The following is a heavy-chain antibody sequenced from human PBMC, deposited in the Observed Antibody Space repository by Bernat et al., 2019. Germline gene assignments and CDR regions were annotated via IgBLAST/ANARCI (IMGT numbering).Heavy chain of an antibody. CDR2: ISFDGRNQ. CDR3: AKGVSAESTHFKWSGMDV. V-gene: IGHV3-30*18. J-gene: IGHJ6*02. CDR1: GFTFSSYG. D-gene: IGHD3-3*02. Sequence: QVQLVESGGGVVQPGRSLRLSCAASGFTFSSYGMHWVRQTPGKGLEWLAVISFDGRNQYYPDSVKGRFTISRDNFKNTLDLQMNSLRPEDTAVYYCAKGVSAESTHFKWSGMDVWGQGTTVTVSS.